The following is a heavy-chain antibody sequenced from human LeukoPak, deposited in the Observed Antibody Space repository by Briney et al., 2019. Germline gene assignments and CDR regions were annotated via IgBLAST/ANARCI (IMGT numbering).Heavy chain of an antibody. CDR2: IYYSGST. V-gene: IGHV4-61*01. J-gene: IGHJ4*02. CDR3: AREAHYGDYLIDY. D-gene: IGHD4-17*01. Sequence: SETLSLTCTVSGGSVSSGSYYWSWTRQPPGKGLEWIGYIYYSGSTNYNPSLKSRVTISVDTSKNQFSLKLSSVTAADTAVYYCAREAHYGDYLIDYWGQGTLVTVSS. CDR1: GGSVSSGSYY.